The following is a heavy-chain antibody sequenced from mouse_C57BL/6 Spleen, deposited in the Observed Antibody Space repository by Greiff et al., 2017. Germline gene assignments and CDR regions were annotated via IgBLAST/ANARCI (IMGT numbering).Heavy chain of an antibody. V-gene: IGHV5-9*01. J-gene: IGHJ2*01. CDR1: GFTFSSYT. D-gene: IGHD1-1*01. CDR3: ARDYYGSRQGY. Sequence: EVKLVESGGGLVKPGGSLKLSCAASGFTFSSYTMSWVRQTPEKRLEWVATISGGGGHTYYPDSVKGRFTISRDNAKNTLYLQRSSLRSEDTALYYCARDYYGSRQGYWGQGTTLTVSS. CDR2: ISGGGGHT.